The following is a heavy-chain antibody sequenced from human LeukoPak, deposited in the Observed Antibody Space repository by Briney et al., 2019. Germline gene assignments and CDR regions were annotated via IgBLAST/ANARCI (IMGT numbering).Heavy chain of an antibody. CDR3: ARFRFLEWRVRGAFVP. CDR1: GYTFTGYY. CDR2: INPNSGGT. J-gene: IGHJ5*02. Sequence: GASVKVSCKASGYTFTGYYMHWVREAPGQGLEWMGWINPNSGGTNYAQKFQGRVTMTRDTSISTAYMELSRLRSDDTAVYYCARFRFLEWRVRGAFVPWGQGTLVTVSS. V-gene: IGHV1-2*02. D-gene: IGHD3-3*01.